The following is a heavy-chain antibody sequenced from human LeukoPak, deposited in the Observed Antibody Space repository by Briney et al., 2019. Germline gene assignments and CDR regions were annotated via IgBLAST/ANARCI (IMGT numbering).Heavy chain of an antibody. D-gene: IGHD4/OR15-4a*01. Sequence: GGSLRLSCATSGFTFSTYAMTWVRQAPGKGLEWVSAIDIYSAKTNYADSVKGRFTISRDNSKNTLYLQMNSLRVDDAAVYYCARDKLLEYGNWFDPWGQGTLVTVSS. J-gene: IGHJ5*02. V-gene: IGHV3-23*01. CDR2: IDIYSAKT. CDR1: GFTFSTYA. CDR3: ARDKLLEYGNWFDP.